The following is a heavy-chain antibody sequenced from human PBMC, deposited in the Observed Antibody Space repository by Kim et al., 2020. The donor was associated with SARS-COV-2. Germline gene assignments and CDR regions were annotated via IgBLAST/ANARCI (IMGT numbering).Heavy chain of an antibody. CDR2: IYYSGST. V-gene: IGHV4-31*03. J-gene: IGHJ3*02. CDR3: ARDLNDVNAFDI. Sequence: SETLSLTCTVSGGSISSGGYYWSWIRQHPGKGLEWIGYIYYSGSTYYNPSLKSRVTISVDTSKNQFSLKLSSVTAADTAVYYCARDLNDVNAFDIWGQGTMVTVSS. D-gene: IGHD2-8*01. CDR1: GGSISSGGYY.